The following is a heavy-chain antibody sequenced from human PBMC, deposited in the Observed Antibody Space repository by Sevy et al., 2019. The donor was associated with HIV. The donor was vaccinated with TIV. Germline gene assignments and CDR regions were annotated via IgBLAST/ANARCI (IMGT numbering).Heavy chain of an antibody. CDR2: IYFTGNT. J-gene: IGHJ4*02. CDR1: GGSISSHF. V-gene: IGHV4-59*11. Sequence: SETLSLTCSVSGGSISSHFWTWVRQSPGKGLEWIGNIYFTGNTDYSPSLKSRVTLSLDTSKSQFSLTLKSVTAADTAIYFCARVSTTRPRVLDYWGQGTLVTVSS. CDR3: ARVSTTRPRVLDY. D-gene: IGHD1-1*01.